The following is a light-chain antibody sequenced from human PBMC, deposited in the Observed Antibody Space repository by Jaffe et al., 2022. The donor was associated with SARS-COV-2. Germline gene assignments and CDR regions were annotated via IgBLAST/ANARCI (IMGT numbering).Light chain of an antibody. CDR2: EAS. V-gene: IGKV3-15*01. J-gene: IGKJ4*01. CDR1: QPVGSR. CDR3: QQYDKWPLT. Sequence: ETVVTQSPATLSVSPGERGILSCRASQPVGSRFAWYQQKPGQGPRLLIYEASTRATGIPARFSGSGSGTEFTLTISSLQSEDFAVYYCQQYDKWPLTFGGGTKVEIK.